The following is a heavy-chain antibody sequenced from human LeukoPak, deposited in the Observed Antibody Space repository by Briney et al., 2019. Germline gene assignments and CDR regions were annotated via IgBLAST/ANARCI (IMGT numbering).Heavy chain of an antibody. CDR3: ARGPPSGERYYDFWSGYYGTGDAFDI. J-gene: IGHJ3*02. D-gene: IGHD3-3*01. CDR1: GLTFSSYD. V-gene: IGHV3-13*01. Sequence: GGSLRLSCAASGLTFSSYDMNWVRQATGKGLEWVSAIDTAGDTYYQGSVKGRFTISRENAKNSLYLQMNSLRAGDTAVYYCARGPPSGERYYDFWSGYYGTGDAFDIWGQGTMVTVSS. CDR2: IDTAGDT.